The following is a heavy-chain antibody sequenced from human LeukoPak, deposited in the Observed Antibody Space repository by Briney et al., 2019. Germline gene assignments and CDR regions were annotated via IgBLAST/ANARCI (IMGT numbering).Heavy chain of an antibody. V-gene: IGHV3-48*04. D-gene: IGHD6-6*01. CDR1: GLSLSSNN. CDR2: ISAGSGTV. Sequence: PGGSLSLSCSASGLSLSSNNMHWVRQTPGGGLEWLSYISAGSGTVFSADSVKGRFSISSDTSRNSVYLQMNSLRAEDTAVYFCAREGDGRSSVRAFDTWGQGTMVTVSS. J-gene: IGHJ3*02. CDR3: AREGDGRSSVRAFDT.